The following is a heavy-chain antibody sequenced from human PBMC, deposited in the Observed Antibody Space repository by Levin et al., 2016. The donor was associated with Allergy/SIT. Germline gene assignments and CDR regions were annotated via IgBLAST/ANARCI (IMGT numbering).Heavy chain of an antibody. CDR1: GGSFSGYY. CDR2: INHSGST. CDR3: ARGGIFGVAN. J-gene: IGHJ4*02. V-gene: IGHV4-34*01. Sequence: SETLSLTCAVYGGSFSGYYWSWIRQPPGKGLEWIGEINHSGSTNYNPSLKSRVTISVDTSKNQFSLKLSSVTAADTAVYYCARGGIFGVANWGQGTLVTVSS. D-gene: IGHD3-3*01.